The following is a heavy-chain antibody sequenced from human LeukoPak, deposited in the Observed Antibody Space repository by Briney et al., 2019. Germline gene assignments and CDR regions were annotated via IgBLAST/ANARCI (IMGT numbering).Heavy chain of an antibody. CDR1: GYTFTTHA. CDR2: INTNTGNP. D-gene: IGHD3-10*01. J-gene: IGHJ4*02. V-gene: IGHV7-4-1*02. Sequence: ASVKVSCKASGYTFTTHAITWVRQAPGQGLEWMGWINTNTGNPTYAQGFTGRFVFSLDTSVSTAYLQISSLRAEDTAMYYCARENPPHYFVSGTYSDYFDYWGQGTLVTVSS. CDR3: ARENPPHYFVSGTYSDYFDY.